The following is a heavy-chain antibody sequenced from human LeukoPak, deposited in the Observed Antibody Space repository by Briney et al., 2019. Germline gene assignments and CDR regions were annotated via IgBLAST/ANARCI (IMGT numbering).Heavy chain of an antibody. CDR3: AELGITMIGGV. Sequence: GGSLRLSCAASGFTFSSYEMNCVRQAPGKGLEWVSYISSSGSTIYYADSVKGRFTISRDNAKNSLYLQMNSLRAEDTAVYYCAELGITMIGGVWGKGTTVTISS. CDR1: GFTFSSYE. CDR2: ISSSGSTI. J-gene: IGHJ6*04. D-gene: IGHD3-10*02. V-gene: IGHV3-48*03.